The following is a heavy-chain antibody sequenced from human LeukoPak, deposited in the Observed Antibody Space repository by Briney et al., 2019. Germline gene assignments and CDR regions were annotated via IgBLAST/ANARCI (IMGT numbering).Heavy chain of an antibody. J-gene: IGHJ3*02. CDR2: ISGSGGST. Sequence: PGGSLRLSCAASGFTFSSYAMSWVRQAPGKGLEWVSAISGSGGSTYYADSVKGRFTISRDNSKNTLYLQMNSLRAEDTAVYYCAKELRGYCSGGSCYSDAFDIWGQGTMVTVSS. D-gene: IGHD2-15*01. V-gene: IGHV3-23*01. CDR3: AKELRGYCSGGSCYSDAFDI. CDR1: GFTFSSYA.